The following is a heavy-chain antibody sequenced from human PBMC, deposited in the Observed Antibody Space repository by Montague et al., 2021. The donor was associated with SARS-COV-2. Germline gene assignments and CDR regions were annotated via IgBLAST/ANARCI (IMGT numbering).Heavy chain of an antibody. CDR3: VRYSGWFYFDF. J-gene: IGHJ4*01. Sequence: CAISGDSVASNSVRWSWNRQAPPRRLEWLGRTYYRSKWYIDYAPSVRGRLTVNPDASKNEFSLELNYVTPEDTAVYYCVRYSGWFYFDFWGQGTLVTVSS. CDR2: TYYRSKWYI. V-gene: IGHV6-1*01. CDR1: GDSVASNSVR. D-gene: IGHD6-19*01.